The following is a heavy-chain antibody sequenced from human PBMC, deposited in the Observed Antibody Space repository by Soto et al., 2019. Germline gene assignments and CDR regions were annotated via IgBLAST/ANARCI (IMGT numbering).Heavy chain of an antibody. V-gene: IGHV1-18*01. CDR1: GYAFTTYG. CDR3: ARGRYGDY. D-gene: IGHD1-1*01. J-gene: IGHJ4*02. Sequence: QVHLVQSGAEVKKPGASVKVSCKGSGYAFTTYGITWVRQAPGQGLEWMGWISAHNGNTNYAQKLQGIVTVTRDTSTSPAYMELRSLRSDDTAVYNCARGRYGDYWGQGALVTVSS. CDR2: ISAHNGNT.